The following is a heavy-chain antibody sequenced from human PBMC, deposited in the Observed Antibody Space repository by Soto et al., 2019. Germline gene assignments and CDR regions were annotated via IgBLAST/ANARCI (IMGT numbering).Heavy chain of an antibody. V-gene: IGHV4-61*01. J-gene: IGHJ6*02. Sequence: QVQLQESGPGLVKPSETLSLTCTVSGGSVSSGSYYWSWIRQPPGKGLEWIGYTYYSGSTNYNTSLKSRVTIAVDTSKNQFSLKLSSVTAADTAVYYCARVSDYAYYYGMDVWGQGTTVTVSS. D-gene: IGHD3-16*01. CDR1: GGSVSSGSYY. CDR3: ARVSDYAYYYGMDV. CDR2: TYYSGST.